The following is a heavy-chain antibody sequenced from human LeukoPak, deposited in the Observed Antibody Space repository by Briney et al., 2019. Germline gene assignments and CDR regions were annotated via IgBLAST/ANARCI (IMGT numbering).Heavy chain of an antibody. V-gene: IGHV5-51*01. CDR2: IYPGDSDT. Sequence: PGESLKISCKGSGYSFTNYWIGWVRQLPGKGLEWMGIIYPGDSDTTTSPSFQGQVTISADKSISTAYLQWSSLKASDTAMYYCARGYNYGSVTFDYWGQGTLVTVSS. J-gene: IGHJ4*02. CDR1: GYSFTNYW. CDR3: ARGYNYGSVTFDY. D-gene: IGHD5-18*01.